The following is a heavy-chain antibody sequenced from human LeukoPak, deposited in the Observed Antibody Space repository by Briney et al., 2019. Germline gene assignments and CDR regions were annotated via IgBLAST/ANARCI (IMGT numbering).Heavy chain of an antibody. CDR2: IHDSGST. Sequence: SQTLSLTCTVSGGSISSGDYHWNWIRQPPGEGLEWIGFIHDSGSTYYNPSLKSRIIISRDVSKKQFSLELSSVTAADTAVYYCARGFGAGNYYYGWFDPWGQGTLVTVSS. CDR3: ARGFGAGNYYYGWFDP. D-gene: IGHD3-10*01. CDR1: GGSISSGDYH. V-gene: IGHV4-30-4*01. J-gene: IGHJ5*02.